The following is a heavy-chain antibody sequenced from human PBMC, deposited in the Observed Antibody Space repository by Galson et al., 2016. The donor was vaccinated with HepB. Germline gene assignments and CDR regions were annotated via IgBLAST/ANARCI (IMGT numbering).Heavy chain of an antibody. D-gene: IGHD2-15*01. CDR2: IKGDGSVT. J-gene: IGHJ5*01. CDR3: ARDRGGSAGEYNWFDS. CDR1: GFTFGSYW. V-gene: IGHV3-74*01. Sequence: SLRLSCAASGFTFGSYWMHWVRQAPGKGLMWVSRIKGDGSVTDYADPVKGRFTISRDNAKNALYMQMNSLRGDDTAVYYCARDRGGSAGEYNWFDSWGQGMLVTVSP.